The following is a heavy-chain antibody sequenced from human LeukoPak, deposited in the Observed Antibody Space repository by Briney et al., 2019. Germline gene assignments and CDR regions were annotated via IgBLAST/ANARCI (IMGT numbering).Heavy chain of an antibody. D-gene: IGHD2-2*01. V-gene: IGHV4-34*01. CDR3: AIRYQLPSSLDY. Sequence: SETLSLTCAVYGGSFSGYYWSWIRQPPGKGLEWIGEINHSGSTYYNPSLKSRVTISVDTSKNQFSLKLSSVTAADTAVYYCAIRYQLPSSLDYWGQGTLVTVSP. CDR1: GGSFSGYY. J-gene: IGHJ4*02. CDR2: INHSGST.